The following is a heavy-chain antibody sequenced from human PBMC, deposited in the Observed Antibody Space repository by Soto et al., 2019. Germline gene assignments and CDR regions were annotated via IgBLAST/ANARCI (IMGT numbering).Heavy chain of an antibody. J-gene: IGHJ6*02. D-gene: IGHD3-10*01. Sequence: VGSLRLSCAVSGLIFSASAVHWVRQASGNGLEWIGRIRSKANNYATGYAASVNGRFTISRDDSKNTAYLQVNSLKTEDTAVYYCTVSGAHYYYTLDAWGQGTAVTVSS. CDR3: TVSGAHYYYTLDA. V-gene: IGHV3-73*01. CDR2: IRSKANNYAT. CDR1: GLIFSASA.